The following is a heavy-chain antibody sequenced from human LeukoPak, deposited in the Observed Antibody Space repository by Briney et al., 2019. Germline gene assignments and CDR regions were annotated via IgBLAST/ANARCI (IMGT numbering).Heavy chain of an antibody. CDR3: ASGYSGYDDAFDI. D-gene: IGHD5-12*01. CDR1: GGSVSSGGYY. V-gene: IGHV4-61*08. J-gene: IGHJ3*02. CDR2: IYYSGST. Sequence: SETLSLTCTVSGGSVSSGGYYWSWIRQPPGTGLEWIGYIYYSGSTNYNPSLKSRVTISVDTSKNQFSLKLSSVTAADTAVYYCASGYSGYDDAFDIWGQGTMATVSS.